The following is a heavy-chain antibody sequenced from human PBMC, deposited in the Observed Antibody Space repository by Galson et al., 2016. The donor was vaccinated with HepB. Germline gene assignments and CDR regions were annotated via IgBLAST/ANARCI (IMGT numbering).Heavy chain of an antibody. J-gene: IGHJ4*02. CDR2: VDLDGSGT. CDR3: ARAGFWSGHYNY. CDR1: GFIFTNYW. D-gene: IGHD3-3*01. V-gene: IGHV3-74*01. Sequence: SLRLSCAASGFIFTNYWMHWVRQTPGKGLVWVSRVDLDGSGTSYADSVKGRFTISRDNAKNTLYLQMNSLRAEDTAVYYCARAGFWSGHYNYWGQGTLVTVSS.